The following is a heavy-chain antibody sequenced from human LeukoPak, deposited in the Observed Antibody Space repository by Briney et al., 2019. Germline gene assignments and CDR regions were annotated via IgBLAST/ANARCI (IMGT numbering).Heavy chain of an antibody. D-gene: IGHD3-16*02. J-gene: IGHJ3*02. CDR1: GYSFPNYW. CDR2: IYPGYSDT. V-gene: IGHV5-51*01. CDR3: ARSRAEKVPVWGSYRHHDAFDI. Sequence: GESLKISCKGSGYSFPNYWIGWVRQMPGKGLEWMGSIYPGYSDTTYKPSFQGQVTISAEKSISTAYLQWSSLKASDTAMYYCARSRAEKVPVWGSYRHHDAFDIWGQGTRVTVSS.